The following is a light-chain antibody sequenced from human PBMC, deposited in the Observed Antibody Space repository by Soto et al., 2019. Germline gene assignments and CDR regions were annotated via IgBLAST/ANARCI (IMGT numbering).Light chain of an antibody. CDR3: QQYNSAPWT. CDR2: GAS. V-gene: IGKV1-27*01. J-gene: IGKJ1*01. CDR1: QGISTD. Sequence: DIQMTQSPSSLSASVGDRVTITCRASQGISTDLAWYQQKPGKVPQLLIYGASTLHSGVPSRFSGDGSGTDFTLTISSLQPEDVATYYCQQYNSAPWTFGQGTKVEIK.